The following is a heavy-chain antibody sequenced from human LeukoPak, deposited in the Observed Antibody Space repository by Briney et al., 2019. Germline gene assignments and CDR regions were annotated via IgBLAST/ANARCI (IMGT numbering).Heavy chain of an antibody. J-gene: IGHJ4*02. CDR3: ARDSTTGWYHEY. D-gene: IGHD6-19*01. CDR2: LYGAGTT. V-gene: IGHV3-66*01. Sequence: GGSLRLSCAASGFTVSDNYMSWVRQAPGKGLEWVSVLYGAGTTYYADSVKGRVTISRDNSKNTLYLHMSSLRAEDTAVYYCARDSTTGWYHEYWGQGTLVTVSS. CDR1: GFTVSDNY.